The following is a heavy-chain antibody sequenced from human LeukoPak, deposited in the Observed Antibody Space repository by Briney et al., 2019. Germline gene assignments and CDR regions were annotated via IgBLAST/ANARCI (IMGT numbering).Heavy chain of an antibody. CDR2: ISAYNGNT. CDR1: GYTFTSYA. J-gene: IGHJ4*02. Sequence: ASVRVSCKASGYTFTSYAMNWVRQAPGQGLEWMGWISAYNGNTNYAQKLQGRVTMTTDTSTTTAYMELRSLRSDDTAVYYCARTHSGSYFQTPRSFDYWGQGTLVTVSS. CDR3: ARTHSGSYFQTPRSFDY. D-gene: IGHD1-26*01. V-gene: IGHV1-18*01.